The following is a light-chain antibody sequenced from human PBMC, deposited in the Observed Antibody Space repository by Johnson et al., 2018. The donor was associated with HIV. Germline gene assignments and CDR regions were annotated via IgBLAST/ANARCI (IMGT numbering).Light chain of an antibody. Sequence: QSILTQPPSVSAAPGQKVTISCSGSSYNIGNNYVSWYQQLPGTAPKLLIYEDNKRPSGIPDRFSGSKSGTSATLGITGLQTGDEADYYCGTWGGVFGTGTKVTVL. CDR1: SYNIGNNY. J-gene: IGLJ1*01. CDR2: EDN. CDR3: GTWGGV. V-gene: IGLV1-51*02.